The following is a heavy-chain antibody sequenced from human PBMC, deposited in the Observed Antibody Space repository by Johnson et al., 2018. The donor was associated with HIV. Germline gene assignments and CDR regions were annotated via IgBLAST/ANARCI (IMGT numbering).Heavy chain of an antibody. Sequence: MQLVESGGGSVNPGDSLRLSCAASGFTFSDVWMTWVRQAPGRGLEWLGRIKTKTEGGTTDYAAPVKGRFTISRDDSINTVYLQMNSLKSEDMAVYYCTTGDCSGGSCHAFDIWGQGTMVTVSS. CDR1: GFTFSDVW. D-gene: IGHD2-15*01. CDR2: IKTKTEGGTT. J-gene: IGHJ3*02. CDR3: TTGDCSGGSCHAFDI. V-gene: IGHV3-15*01.